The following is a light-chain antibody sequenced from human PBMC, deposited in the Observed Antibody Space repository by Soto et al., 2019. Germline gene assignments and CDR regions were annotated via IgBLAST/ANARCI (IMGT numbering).Light chain of an antibody. J-gene: IGKJ1*01. Sequence: DTQMTQSPSTLSASVGGRVTITCRASQSISSYLNWYQQKPGKAPKLLIYAASSLQSGVPSRFSGSGSGTDFTLTISSLQPEDFATYYCQQSYSTPQTFGQGTKVDIK. CDR3: QQSYSTPQT. CDR2: AAS. V-gene: IGKV1-39*01. CDR1: QSISSY.